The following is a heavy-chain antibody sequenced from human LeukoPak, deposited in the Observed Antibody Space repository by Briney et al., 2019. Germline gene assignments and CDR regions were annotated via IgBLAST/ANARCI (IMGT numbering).Heavy chain of an antibody. CDR2: IYYSGST. J-gene: IGHJ3*02. Sequence: PSETLSLTCTVSGGSISSSSYYWGWIRQPPGKGLEWIGSIYYSGSTYYNPSLKSRVTISVDTSKNQFSLKLSSVTAADTAVYYCAREEAPGAAFDIWGQGTMVTVSS. CDR3: AREEAPGAAFDI. CDR1: GGSISSSSYY. V-gene: IGHV4-39*07.